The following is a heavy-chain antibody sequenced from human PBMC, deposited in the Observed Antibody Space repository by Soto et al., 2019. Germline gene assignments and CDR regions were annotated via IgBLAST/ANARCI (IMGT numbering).Heavy chain of an antibody. CDR1: GGSISSGGYP. V-gene: IGHV4-30-2*01. J-gene: IGHJ6*02. Sequence: QLQLQESGSGLVKPSQTLSLTCAVSGGSISSGGYPWSWIRQPPGKGLEWIGYIYHSWSTYYNPSLKSRVTISLDRSKNQFSLRLNSVTAADTAVYYCARAWGKDGLYGMDVWGQGTTVTVSS. CDR3: ARAWGKDGLYGMDV. CDR2: IYHSWST. D-gene: IGHD3-16*01.